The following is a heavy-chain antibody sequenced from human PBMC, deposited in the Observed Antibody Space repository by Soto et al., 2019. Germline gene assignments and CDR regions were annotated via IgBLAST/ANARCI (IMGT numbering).Heavy chain of an antibody. CDR2: IYYSGST. D-gene: IGHD6-19*01. Sequence: QLQLQESGPGLVKPSETLSLTCTVSGGSISSSSYYWGWIRQPPGKGMEWIGSIYYSGSTYYIPSLKSRVTIAVDTSKNQFSLKLSSVTAADTAVYYCARHLFSSGWYLIWGQGTMVTVSS. CDR1: GGSISSSSYY. J-gene: IGHJ3*02. V-gene: IGHV4-39*01. CDR3: ARHLFSSGWYLI.